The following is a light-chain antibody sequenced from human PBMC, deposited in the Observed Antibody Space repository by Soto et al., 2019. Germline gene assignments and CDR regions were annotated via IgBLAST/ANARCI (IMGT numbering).Light chain of an antibody. CDR1: QSVSRY. Sequence: EIVLTQSPATLSLSPGERATLSCRASQSVSRYLAWYQQKTGQAPRLLIYEASNRATGIPARFSGSGSGTDFTLTISSLEPEDFAIYYCQQRSNWPSITFGQGTRLEIK. CDR3: QQRSNWPSIT. J-gene: IGKJ5*01. CDR2: EAS. V-gene: IGKV3-11*01.